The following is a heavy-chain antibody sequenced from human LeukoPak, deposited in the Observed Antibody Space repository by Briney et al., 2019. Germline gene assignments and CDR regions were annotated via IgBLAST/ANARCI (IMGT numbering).Heavy chain of an antibody. CDR3: ARRYRGFFDY. Sequence: PSETLSLTCTVFGGSISSSTYYWGWIRQPPGKGLEWIGSMYHSGSPYYNPSLKSRVTISVDTSKNQFSLKLSSVTAADTAVYYCARRYRGFFDYWGQGILVTVSS. D-gene: IGHD3-16*02. V-gene: IGHV4-39*07. CDR2: MYHSGSP. CDR1: GGSISSSTYY. J-gene: IGHJ4*02.